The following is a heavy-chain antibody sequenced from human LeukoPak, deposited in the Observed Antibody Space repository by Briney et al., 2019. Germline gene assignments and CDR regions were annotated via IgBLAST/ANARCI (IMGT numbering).Heavy chain of an antibody. CDR2: LSGSGSNT. V-gene: IGHV3-23*01. Sequence: AGGSLRLSCVVSGFTFSNSGMSWVRQAPGKGLEWVSGLSGSGSNTYYADSERGRLTISRDNTRNSLYLQLHSLRADDTAVYYCAKGLNWFDHWGQGTPVIVSS. CDR3: AKGLNWFDH. D-gene: IGHD2-8*01. J-gene: IGHJ5*02. CDR1: GFTFSNSG.